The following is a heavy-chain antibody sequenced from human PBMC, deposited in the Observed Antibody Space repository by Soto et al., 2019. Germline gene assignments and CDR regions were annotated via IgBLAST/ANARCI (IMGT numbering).Heavy chain of an antibody. J-gene: IGHJ6*02. V-gene: IGHV3-30-3*01. CDR2: ISYDGSNK. CDR3: GRDLDDYGMDV. Sequence: QVQLVESGGGVVQPGRSLRLSCAASGFTFSSYAMHWVRQAPGKGLEWVAVISYDGSNKYYADSVKGRFTISRDNSKNTLYLQMNSLRAEDTAVYYCGRDLDDYGMDVWGQGTTVTVSS. D-gene: IGHD1-1*01. CDR1: GFTFSSYA.